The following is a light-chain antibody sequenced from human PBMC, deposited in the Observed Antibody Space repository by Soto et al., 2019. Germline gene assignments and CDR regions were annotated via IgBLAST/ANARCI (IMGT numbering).Light chain of an antibody. CDR3: QTWDTGIRVV. CDR2: LNSDGSH. CDR1: SGHSSYA. J-gene: IGLJ2*01. V-gene: IGLV4-69*01. Sequence: QSVLTQSPSASASLGASVKLTCTLSSGHSSYAIAWHQQQPEKGPRYLMKLNSDGSHSKGDGIPDRFSGSSSGAERYLTISSLQSEDETDYYWQTWDTGIRVVFGGGTKLTVL.